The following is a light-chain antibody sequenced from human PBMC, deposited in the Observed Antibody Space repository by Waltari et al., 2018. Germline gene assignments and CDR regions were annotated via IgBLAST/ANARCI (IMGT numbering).Light chain of an antibody. V-gene: IGLV3-27*01. CDR3: YSAADNHRVL. CDR1: ILAKKY. J-gene: IGLJ2*01. Sequence: SSELTQPASVSVSLGQTAVITCSGDILAKKYGRWFQQKPGQAPVLFFYKDIERPSGIPDRFSGSSSGTTLTLTISGAQVEDGAAYYCYSAADNHRVLFGGGTKLTVL. CDR2: KDI.